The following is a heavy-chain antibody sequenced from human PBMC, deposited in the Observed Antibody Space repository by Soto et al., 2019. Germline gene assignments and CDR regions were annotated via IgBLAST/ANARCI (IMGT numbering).Heavy chain of an antibody. D-gene: IGHD2-2*01. CDR1: GYSFTSYW. V-gene: IGHV5-51*01. J-gene: IGHJ5*02. CDR2: IYPGDSDT. Sequence: PGESLKISCKGSGYSFTSYWIGWVRQMPGKGLEWMGIIYPGDSDTRYSPSFQGQVTISADKSISTAYLQWSSLKASDTAMYYCARGGYCSSTSCPSPDWFDPWGQGTLVTVSS. CDR3: ARGGYCSSTSCPSPDWFDP.